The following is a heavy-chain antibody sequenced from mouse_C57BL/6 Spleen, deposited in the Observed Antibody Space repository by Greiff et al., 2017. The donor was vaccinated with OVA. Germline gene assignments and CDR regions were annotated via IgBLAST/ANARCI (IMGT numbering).Heavy chain of an antibody. V-gene: IGHV1-54*01. CDR2: IFPGSGGT. Sequence: QVQLQQSGAELVRPGTSVKVSCKASGYAFTNYLIEWVKQRPGQGLEWIGVIFPGSGGTNYNEKFKGKATLTADKSSSTAYMQLSSLTSEDSAVYFCARGPFAAYAMDYWGQGTSVTVSS. CDR3: ARGPFAAYAMDY. J-gene: IGHJ4*01. CDR1: GYAFTNYL.